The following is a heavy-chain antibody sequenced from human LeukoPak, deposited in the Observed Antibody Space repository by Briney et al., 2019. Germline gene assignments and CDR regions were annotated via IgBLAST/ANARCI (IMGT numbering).Heavy chain of an antibody. CDR3: ARDRPNYYDSSGSEWPDAFDI. Sequence: ASVKVSCKASGGTFSSYGISWVRQAPGQGLEWMGGIIPIFGTANYAQKFQGRVTITAEKSTSTAYMELSSLRSEDTAVYYCARDRPNYYDSSGSEWPDAFDIWGQGTMVTVSS. J-gene: IGHJ3*02. D-gene: IGHD3-22*01. CDR1: GGTFSSYG. V-gene: IGHV1-69*06. CDR2: IIPIFGTA.